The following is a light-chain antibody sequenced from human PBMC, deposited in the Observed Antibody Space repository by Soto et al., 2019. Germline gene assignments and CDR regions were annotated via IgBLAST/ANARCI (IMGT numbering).Light chain of an antibody. CDR3: QQYYTTPRT. V-gene: IGKV4-1*01. Sequence: DIVMTQSPDSLAVSLDERATINCKSSQNVLYSSNNKNYLAWYQQKPGQPPKLLIYWASTRESGVPDRFSGSGSGTDFTLTISSLQAEDVAVYYCQQYYTTPRTFGQGTKLEIK. J-gene: IGKJ2*01. CDR1: QNVLYSSNNKNY. CDR2: WAS.